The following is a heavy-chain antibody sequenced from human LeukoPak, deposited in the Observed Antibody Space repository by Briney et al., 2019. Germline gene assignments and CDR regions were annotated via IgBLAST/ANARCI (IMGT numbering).Heavy chain of an antibody. CDR3: ARLRGAMTPVTSDFDY. CDR2: GFYSGSA. V-gene: IGHV4-4*02. Sequence: PGGSLRLSCAASGFTFSNNWMSWVRQAPGKGLEWVGSGFYSGSAYSNPSLKSRVTISVDTSRNQFSLSLSSVTAADTAVYYCARLRGAMTPVTSDFDYWGQGTLVTVSS. D-gene: IGHD4-17*01. J-gene: IGHJ4*02. CDR1: GFTFSNNW.